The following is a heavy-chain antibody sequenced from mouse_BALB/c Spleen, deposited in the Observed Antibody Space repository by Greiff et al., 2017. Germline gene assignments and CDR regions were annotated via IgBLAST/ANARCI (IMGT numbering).Heavy chain of an antibody. CDR1: GFTFSSYT. D-gene: IGHD1-1*01. V-gene: IGHV5-12-2*01. Sequence: EVHLVESGAGLVQPGGSLKLSCAASGFTFSSYTMSWVRQTPEKRLEWVAYISNGGGSTYYPDTVKGRFTITRDNAKNTLYLQMSSLKSEDTAMYYCARKGRKKVDFDYWGQGTTLTVSS. CDR3: ARKGRKKVDFDY. CDR2: ISNGGGST. J-gene: IGHJ2*01.